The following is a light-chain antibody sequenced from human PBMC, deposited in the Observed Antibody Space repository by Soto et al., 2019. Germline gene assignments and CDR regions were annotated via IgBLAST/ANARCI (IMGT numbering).Light chain of an antibody. CDR2: DNN. J-gene: IGLJ2*01. CDR3: GTWDGSLSVV. Sequence: QSVLTQPPSVSAAPGQKVTISCSGSNSNIGNNYVSWYQQLPGTAPKLLIYDNNKRPSGIPDRFSGSKSGTSATLGITGLQTGDEADYYCGTWDGSLSVVFGGGTKLTVL. V-gene: IGLV1-51*01. CDR1: NSNIGNNY.